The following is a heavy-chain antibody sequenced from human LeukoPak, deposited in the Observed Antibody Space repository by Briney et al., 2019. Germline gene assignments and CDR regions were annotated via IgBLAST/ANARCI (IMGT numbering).Heavy chain of an antibody. CDR1: GFTFSNYW. J-gene: IGHJ5*01. CDR2: IYVDGRTT. D-gene: IGHD2-21*01. V-gene: IGHV3-74*01. Sequence: GGSLRLSCVASGFTFSNYWMHWVRQPPGKGLVWVSRIYVDGRTTNYADSVKGRFTISRDNAKNTVYLEMNSLSVEDTATYYLKKKFRSSDPWGQGTLVTVTS. CDR3: KKKFRSSDP.